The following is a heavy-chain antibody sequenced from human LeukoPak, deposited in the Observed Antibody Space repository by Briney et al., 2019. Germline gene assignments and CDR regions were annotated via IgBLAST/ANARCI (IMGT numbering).Heavy chain of an antibody. CDR2: IVGSGAGT. Sequence: GGSLRLSCAASGFTFSSYAMSWVRQAPGKGLEWVSFIVGSGAGTYYADSVKGRFTTSRDNSKNTLYLQMSSLRAEDTAVYYCAKLGDILTGYPYYFDYWGQGTLVTVSS. J-gene: IGHJ4*02. V-gene: IGHV3-23*01. CDR3: AKLGDILTGYPYYFDY. CDR1: GFTFSSYA. D-gene: IGHD3-9*01.